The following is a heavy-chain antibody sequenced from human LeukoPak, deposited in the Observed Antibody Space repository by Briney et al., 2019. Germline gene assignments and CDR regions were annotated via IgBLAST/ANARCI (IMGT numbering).Heavy chain of an antibody. D-gene: IGHD3-22*01. J-gene: IGHJ4*02. Sequence: TLSLTCTVSGGSISSANYYWSWIRQPAGKGLEWIGRIYTSGSTNYNPSLKSRVTMSVDTSKNQFSLKLSSVTAADTAVYYCARAIRNYYDSSGYLEIFDYWGQGTLVTVS. CDR1: GGSISSANYY. V-gene: IGHV4-61*02. CDR3: ARAIRNYYDSSGYLEIFDY. CDR2: IYTSGST.